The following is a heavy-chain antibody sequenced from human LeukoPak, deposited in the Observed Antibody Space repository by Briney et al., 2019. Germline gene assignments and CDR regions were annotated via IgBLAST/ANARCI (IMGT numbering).Heavy chain of an antibody. J-gene: IGHJ5*02. CDR3: AREGYCSGGGCYSWFDP. Sequence: ASVKVSCKASGYTFTGYYMHWVRQAPGQGLEWMGWINPNSGGTNYAQKFQDRVTMTRDTSISTAYMELSRLRSDDTAVYYCAREGYCSGGGCYSWFDPWGQGTLVTVSS. V-gene: IGHV1-2*02. CDR1: GYTFTGYY. CDR2: INPNSGGT. D-gene: IGHD2-15*01.